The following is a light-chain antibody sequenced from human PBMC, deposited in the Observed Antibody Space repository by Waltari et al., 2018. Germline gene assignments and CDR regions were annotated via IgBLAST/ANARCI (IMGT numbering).Light chain of an antibody. CDR1: QNINRH. CDR2: DAS. V-gene: IGKV3-11*01. CDR3: QQRDHWPPGAT. Sequence: EIVLTQSPCTLSLSPGARATLSCRASQNINRHLAWYQQRLGQAPRLLIYDASKRATGIPARFSGSGSGTDFTLTITSLEPEDFAVYYCQQRDHWPPGATFGPGTKVDIK. J-gene: IGKJ3*01.